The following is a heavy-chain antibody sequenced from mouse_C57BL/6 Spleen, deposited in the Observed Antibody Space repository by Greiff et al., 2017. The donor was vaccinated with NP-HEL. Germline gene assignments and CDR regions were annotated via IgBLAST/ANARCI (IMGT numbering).Heavy chain of an antibody. CDR2: IDPSDSET. Sequence: QVQLQQPGAELVRPGSSVKLSCKASGYTFTSYWMHWVKQRPIQGLEWIGNIDPSDSETHFYQQFKDKATLTVDKSSSTAYMQLSSLTSEDSAVYYCARNWDHDYAMDDWGQGTSVTVSS. CDR3: ARNWDHDYAMDD. D-gene: IGHD4-1*01. J-gene: IGHJ4*01. V-gene: IGHV1-52*01. CDR1: GYTFTSYW.